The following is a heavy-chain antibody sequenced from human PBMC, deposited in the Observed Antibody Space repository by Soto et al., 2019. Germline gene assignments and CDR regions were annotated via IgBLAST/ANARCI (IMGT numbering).Heavy chain of an antibody. Sequence: LRLSCAASGVTSSSYLMHWVRHAPGKGLVWLAHIDPNGDITSYADSVKCRFTISRDNDKNTLYLQMNSLRAEDTSVYFCATWSAPTDXWGQGTLVTVSX. CDR3: ATWSAPTDX. V-gene: IGHV3-74*01. CDR2: IDPNGDIT. J-gene: IGHJ4*02. CDR1: GVTSSSYL. D-gene: IGHD3-3*01.